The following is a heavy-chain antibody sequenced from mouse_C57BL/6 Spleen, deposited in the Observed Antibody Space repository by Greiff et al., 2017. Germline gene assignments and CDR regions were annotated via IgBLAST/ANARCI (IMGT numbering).Heavy chain of an antibody. Sequence: QVQLQQSGPELVKPGASVKISCKASGYAFSSSWMNWVKQRPGKGLEWIGRIYPGDGDTNYNGKFKGKATLTADKSSSTAYMQLSSLTSEDSAVYVCSIYYDYDGGFAYWGQGTLVTVYA. CDR2: IYPGDGDT. CDR1: GYAFSSSW. V-gene: IGHV1-82*01. CDR3: SIYYDYDGGFAY. D-gene: IGHD2-4*01. J-gene: IGHJ3*01.